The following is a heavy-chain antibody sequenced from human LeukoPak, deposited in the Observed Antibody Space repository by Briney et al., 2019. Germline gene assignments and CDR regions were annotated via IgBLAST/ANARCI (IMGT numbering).Heavy chain of an antibody. V-gene: IGHV3-7*01. J-gene: IGHJ5*02. CDR3: ARDSGSGYDDWFDP. CDR1: GFTFSSYW. CDR2: IKQDGSEK. D-gene: IGHD5-12*01. Sequence: PGGSLRLSCAASGFTFSSYWMSWVRQAPGKGLEWVANIKQDGSEKYYVDSVKGRFTISRDNAENSLYLQMNSLRAEDTAVYYCARDSGSGYDDWFDPWGQGTLVTVSS.